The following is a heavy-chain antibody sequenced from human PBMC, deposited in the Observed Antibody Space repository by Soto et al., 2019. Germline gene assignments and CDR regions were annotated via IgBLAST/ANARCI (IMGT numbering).Heavy chain of an antibody. V-gene: IGHV4-30-4*08. CDR2: IYYSGNT. Sequence: WTWLRQPPRKGLEWIGYIYYSGNTFYNPSLKSRVSISVATSKNQFSLNLTSVTAADTAVFYCARADWSGWIDYWGHGTLVTVSS. CDR3: ARADWSGWIDY. J-gene: IGHJ4*01. D-gene: IGHD6-19*01.